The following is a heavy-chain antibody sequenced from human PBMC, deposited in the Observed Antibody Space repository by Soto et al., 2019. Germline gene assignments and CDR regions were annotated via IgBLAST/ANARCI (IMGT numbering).Heavy chain of an antibody. D-gene: IGHD3-10*01. CDR1: GLTVSSNY. J-gene: IGHJ4*02. CDR3: ASMVRGAPVGF. Sequence: GCLILSCAVSGLTVSSNYMSWVRQAPGKGLEWVSVIYSDGGTYYADSVKGRFTISKDNSKNTLYLQMSRLRAEDTAMYYCASMVRGAPVGFWGQGTLVTVSS. CDR2: IYSDGGT. V-gene: IGHV3-53*01.